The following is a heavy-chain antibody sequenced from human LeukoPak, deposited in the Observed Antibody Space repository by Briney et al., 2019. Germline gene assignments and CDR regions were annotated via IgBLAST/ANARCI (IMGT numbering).Heavy chain of an antibody. CDR2: INPNSGDT. CDR3: ARTSSTTVVTSH. CDR1: GYTFTDSY. D-gene: IGHD4-23*01. V-gene: IGHV1-2*02. Sequence: ASVKVSCKASGYTFTDSYILWVRQAPGQGLECMGWINPNSGDTYYAQKFQGRVTMTRDTSISTAYMELRSLRSDDTAMYYCARTSSTTVVTSHWGQGTLVTVSS. J-gene: IGHJ4*02.